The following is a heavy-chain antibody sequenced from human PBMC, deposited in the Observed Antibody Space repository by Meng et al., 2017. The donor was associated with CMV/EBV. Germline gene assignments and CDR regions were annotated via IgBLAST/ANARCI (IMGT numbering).Heavy chain of an antibody. D-gene: IGHD1-7*01. Sequence: GGSLRLSCKGSGYSFTSYWIGWVRQMPGKGLEWMGIIYPGDSDTRYSPSFQGQVTISADKSISTAYLQWSSLKASDTAMYYCARSRLGLRALVDWFDPWGQGTLVTVSS. CDR2: IYPGDSDT. V-gene: IGHV5-51*01. CDR1: GYSFTSYW. CDR3: ARSRLGLRALVDWFDP. J-gene: IGHJ5*02.